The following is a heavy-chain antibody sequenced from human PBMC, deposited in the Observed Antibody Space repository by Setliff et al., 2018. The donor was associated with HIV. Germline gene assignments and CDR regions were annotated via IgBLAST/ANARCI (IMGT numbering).Heavy chain of an antibody. J-gene: IGHJ6*03. CDR1: GFTFSDYY. V-gene: IGHV3-11*04. Sequence: GGSLRLSCAASGFTFSDYYMSWIRQAPGKGLEWVSYISSSGSTIYYADSVKGRFTISRDNAKNSLYLQMNSLRAEDTAVYYCARSPTRRVGQNSWGLPSYYYSFMDVWGKGTTVTVSS. CDR3: ARSPTRRVGQNSWGLPSYYYSFMDV. CDR2: ISSSGSTI. D-gene: IGHD3-10*01.